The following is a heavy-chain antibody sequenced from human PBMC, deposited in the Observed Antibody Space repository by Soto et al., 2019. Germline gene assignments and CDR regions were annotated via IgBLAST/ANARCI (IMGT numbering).Heavy chain of an antibody. CDR3: ARVLLELWPVDY. Sequence: QVQLVESGGGVVQPGRSLRLSCEASGFNFGTYGMHWVRQAPGKGLEWVALISYDGRKKYYADSVKGRFTVSRDNSKSTVSLQMKSLRGDDTALYYCARVLLELWPVDYWGQGTLVTVSS. J-gene: IGHJ4*02. CDR1: GFNFGTYG. CDR2: ISYDGRKK. V-gene: IGHV3-30*03. D-gene: IGHD1-1*01.